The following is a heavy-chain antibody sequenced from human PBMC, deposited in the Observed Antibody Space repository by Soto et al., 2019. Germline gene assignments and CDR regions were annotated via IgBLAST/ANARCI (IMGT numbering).Heavy chain of an antibody. V-gene: IGHV3-23*01. CDR1: GFTFSEYA. J-gene: IGHJ4*02. D-gene: IGHD6-6*01. CDR2: ISSSGGTT. Sequence: LRLSCAASGFTFSEYAMSWVRQAPGKGLEWVSSISSSGGTTSYTDSVKGRFTISRDNSKNTLFLQMNGLRAEDTAIYYCARHSSSSVYFDYWGQGTLVTVSS. CDR3: ARHSSSSVYFDY.